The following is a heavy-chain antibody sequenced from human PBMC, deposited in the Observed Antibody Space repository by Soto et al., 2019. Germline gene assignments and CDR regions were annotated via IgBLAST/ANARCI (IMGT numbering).Heavy chain of an antibody. V-gene: IGHV3-9*01. CDR2: SSWISDNI. D-gene: IGHD3-10*01. Sequence: EVQLVESGGDLVQPGRSLRLSCAASGFNFDDYAMYWVRQAPGKGLEGVSGSSWISDNIGYADSVKGRFTISRDNAKNSLYLQMNSLRAEDTALYYCVKDRDYGSGSLSFDYWGQGTLFTVSS. CDR3: VKDRDYGSGSLSFDY. J-gene: IGHJ4*02. CDR1: GFNFDDYA.